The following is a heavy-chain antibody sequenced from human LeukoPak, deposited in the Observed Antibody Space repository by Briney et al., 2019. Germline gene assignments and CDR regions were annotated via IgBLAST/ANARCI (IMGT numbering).Heavy chain of an antibody. V-gene: IGHV3-30*18. Sequence: GGSLRLSCAASGFTFSHYGMHWVRQAPGKGREWVAVISFVGSTSSYADSVKGRFTISRDNSQNTLFLQMSSLRADDTAVYYCTKGLYCPSAGCYTRQTEFDYWGQGTLVTVSS. J-gene: IGHJ4*02. CDR3: TKGLYCPSAGCYTRQTEFDY. CDR1: GFTFSHYG. CDR2: ISFVGSTS. D-gene: IGHD2-2*02.